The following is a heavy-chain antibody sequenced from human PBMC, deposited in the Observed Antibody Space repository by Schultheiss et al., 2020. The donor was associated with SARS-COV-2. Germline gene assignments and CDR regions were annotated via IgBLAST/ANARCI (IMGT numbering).Heavy chain of an antibody. Sequence: SETLSLTCTVSGGSVSSGSYYWSWIRQPPGKGLEWIGYIYYSGSTNYNPSLKSRVTISVDTSKNQFSLKLSSVTAADTAVYYCVKDSEWGGGWLPLGAWGQGTLVTVSS. CDR3: VKDSEWGGGWLPLGA. V-gene: IGHV4-61*01. J-gene: IGHJ5*02. D-gene: IGHD5-24*01. CDR1: GGSVSSGSYY. CDR2: IYYSGST.